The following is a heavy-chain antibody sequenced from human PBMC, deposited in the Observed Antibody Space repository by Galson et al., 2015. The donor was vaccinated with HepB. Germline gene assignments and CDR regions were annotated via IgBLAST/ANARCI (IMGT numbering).Heavy chain of an antibody. D-gene: IGHD5-12*01. CDR2: INPNSGGT. CDR1: GYTFTGYY. J-gene: IGHJ3*02. Sequence: SVKVSCKASGYTFTGYYMHWVRQAPGQGLEWMGWINPNSGGTNYAQKFQGWVTMTRDTSISTAYMELSRLRSDDTAVYYCARVSRIVAPMRYAFDIWGQGTMVTVSS. V-gene: IGHV1-2*04. CDR3: ARVSRIVAPMRYAFDI.